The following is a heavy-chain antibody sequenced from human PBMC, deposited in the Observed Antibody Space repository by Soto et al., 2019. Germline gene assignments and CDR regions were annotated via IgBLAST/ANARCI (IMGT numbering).Heavy chain of an antibody. CDR2: ISGSGGST. D-gene: IGHD3-22*01. Sequence: GGSLRLSCAASGFTFSSYAMSWVRQAPGKGLEWVSAISGSGGSTYYADSVKGRFTISRDNSKNTLYLQMNSLRAEDTALYYCAREVYYYDSSGYLPKYYFDYWGQGTLVTVSS. CDR3: AREVYYYDSSGYLPKYYFDY. V-gene: IGHV3-23*01. J-gene: IGHJ4*02. CDR1: GFTFSSYA.